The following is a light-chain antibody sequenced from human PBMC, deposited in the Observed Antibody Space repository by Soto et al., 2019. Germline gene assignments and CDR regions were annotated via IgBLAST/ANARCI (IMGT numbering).Light chain of an antibody. CDR3: ALYMGSGIWV. CDR2: NTN. J-gene: IGLJ3*02. CDR1: SGSVSTDYY. V-gene: IGLV8-61*01. Sequence: QTVVTQEPSFSVSPGRTVTITCGLSSGSVSTDYYPSWYQQTPGQAPRTLIYNTNTRSSGVPDRFSGSILGNKAALTITGAQADDESDYYCALYMGSGIWVFGGGTKLTVL.